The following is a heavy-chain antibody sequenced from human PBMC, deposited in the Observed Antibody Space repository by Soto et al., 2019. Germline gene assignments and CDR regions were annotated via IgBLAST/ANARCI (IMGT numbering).Heavy chain of an antibody. CDR2: IYYSGST. V-gene: IGHV4-39*01. Sequence: SETLSLTCTVSGGSISSSSYYWGWIRQPPGKGLKRIGSIYYSGSTYYNPSLNSRSTISVDTSKKQFSLKQSTITAADTAVYYCARYSSSWYGRYYYYGMDVWGQGTTVT. D-gene: IGHD6-13*01. CDR3: ARYSSSWYGRYYYYGMDV. CDR1: GGSISSSSYY. J-gene: IGHJ6*02.